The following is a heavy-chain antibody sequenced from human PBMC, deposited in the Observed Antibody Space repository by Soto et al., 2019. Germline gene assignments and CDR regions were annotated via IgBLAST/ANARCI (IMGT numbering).Heavy chain of an antibody. J-gene: IGHJ6*02. V-gene: IGHV5-10-1*01. CDR3: ARREPQFSEYYYYGMDV. CDR2: IDPSDSYT. Sequence: GESLKISGEGSGYIFTSYWISWVRQMPGKGLEWMGRIDPSDSYTNYSPSFQGHVTISADKSISTAYLQWSRLKASDTAMYYCARREPQFSEYYYYGMDVWGQGTTVTVSS. CDR1: GYIFTSYW. D-gene: IGHD1-1*01.